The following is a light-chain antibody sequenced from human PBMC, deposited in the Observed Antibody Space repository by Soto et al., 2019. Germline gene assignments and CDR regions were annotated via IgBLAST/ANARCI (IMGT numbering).Light chain of an antibody. Sequence: DIQMTQSPSTLSASVGDRVTITCRASQSISSWLAWYQQKPGKAPKLLIYDASSLEIGVPSRFSGSGSGTEFTLPISSLQPDDFAAYYCQQYNSYWGTFGQGTKVEIK. V-gene: IGKV1-5*01. J-gene: IGKJ1*01. CDR1: QSISSW. CDR2: DAS. CDR3: QQYNSYWGT.